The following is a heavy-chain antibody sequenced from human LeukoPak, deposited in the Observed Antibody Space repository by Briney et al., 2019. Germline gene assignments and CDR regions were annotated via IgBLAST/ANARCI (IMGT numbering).Heavy chain of an antibody. CDR2: INPNSGGT. Sequence: ASVKVSCKASGYTFTGYYMHWVRQAPGQGLEWMGWINPNSGGTNYAQKFQGRVTMTRDTSISTAYMELSRLRSDDTAVYYCAIPYYYDSSGAFDIWGQGTMVTVSS. CDR3: AIPYYYDSSGAFDI. CDR1: GYTFTGYY. J-gene: IGHJ3*02. V-gene: IGHV1-2*02. D-gene: IGHD3-22*01.